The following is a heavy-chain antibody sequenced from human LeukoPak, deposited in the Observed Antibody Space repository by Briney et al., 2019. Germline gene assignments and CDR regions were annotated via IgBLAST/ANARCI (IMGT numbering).Heavy chain of an antibody. CDR2: IKSKTDGGTT. CDR3: TTGNGFRSGRNFDY. V-gene: IGHV3-15*01. J-gene: IGHJ4*02. CDR1: GFTSSNAW. Sequence: PGGSLRLSCAASGFTSSNAWMSWVRQAPGKGLEWVGRIKSKTDGGTTDYAAPVKGRFTISRDDSKNTLYLQMNSLKTEDTAVYYCTTGNGFRSGRNFDYWGQGTLVTVSS. D-gene: IGHD6-19*01.